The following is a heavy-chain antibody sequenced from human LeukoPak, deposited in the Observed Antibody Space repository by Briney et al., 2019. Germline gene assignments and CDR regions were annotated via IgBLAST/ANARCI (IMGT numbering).Heavy chain of an antibody. D-gene: IGHD6-19*01. V-gene: IGHV3-48*03. CDR3: ARAPHSSSWYRIAVAGTMDV. J-gene: IGHJ6*03. CDR2: ISSSGSTI. Sequence: SGGSLRLSCAASGFTFSSYEMNWVRQAPGKGLEWVSYISSSGSTIYYADSVKGRFTISRDNAKNSLYLQMNSLRAEDTAVYYCARAPHSSSWYRIAVAGTMDVWGKGTTVTISS. CDR1: GFTFSSYE.